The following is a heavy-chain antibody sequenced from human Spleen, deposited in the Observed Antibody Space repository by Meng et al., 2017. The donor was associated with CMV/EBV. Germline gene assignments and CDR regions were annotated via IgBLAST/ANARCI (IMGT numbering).Heavy chain of an antibody. CDR1: GFTFSDFY. V-gene: IGHV3-11*01. J-gene: IGHJ4*02. Sequence: GGSLRLSCAASGFTFSDFYMSWIRQAPGKGLEFISFITGDSNTIYYADSVKGRFTISRDNAKNSLYLQMDSLRAEDTAVYYCARELDYWGQGTLVTSPQ. CDR2: ITGDSNTI. CDR3: ARELDY.